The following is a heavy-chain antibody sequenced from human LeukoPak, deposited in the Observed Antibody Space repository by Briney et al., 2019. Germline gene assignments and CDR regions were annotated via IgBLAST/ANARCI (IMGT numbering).Heavy chain of an antibody. CDR1: GFTFSSYW. CDR3: ARGVGYSYGLGFFGDYYYYMDV. V-gene: IGHV3-7*01. J-gene: IGHJ6*03. D-gene: IGHD5-18*01. Sequence: QPGGSLRLSCAASGFTFSSYWMSWVRQAPGKGLEWVANIKQDGSEKYYVDSVKGRFTISRDNAKNSLYLQMNSLRAEDTAVYYCARGVGYSYGLGFFGDYYYYMDVWGKGTTVTVSS. CDR2: IKQDGSEK.